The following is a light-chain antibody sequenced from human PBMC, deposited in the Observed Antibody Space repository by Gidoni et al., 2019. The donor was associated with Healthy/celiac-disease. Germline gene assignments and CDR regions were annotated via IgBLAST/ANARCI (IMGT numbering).Light chain of an antibody. CDR2: GAS. V-gene: IGKV3D-7*01. CDR1: QSVSSSY. J-gene: IGKJ4*01. CDR3: QQDYNLPPLT. Sequence: EIVMTQSPATLSLSPGERATLSCRASQSVSSSYLSWYQQKPGQAPRLLIYGASTRATGIPARVSGSGSGTDFTLTISSLQPEDFAVYYCQQDYNLPPLTFGGGTKVEIK.